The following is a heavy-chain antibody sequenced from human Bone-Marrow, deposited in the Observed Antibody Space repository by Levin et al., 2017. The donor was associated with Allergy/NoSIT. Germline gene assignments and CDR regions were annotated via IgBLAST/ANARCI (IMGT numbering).Heavy chain of an antibody. D-gene: IGHD2-15*01. J-gene: IGHJ4*02. CDR1: SGSISSSSYY. CDR2: IYYSGST. CDR3: ARETLGFCRGGSCFQPDYFDY. Sequence: SETLSLTCTVSSGSISSSSYYWGWIRQPPGKGLEWIVSIYYSGSTYYNPSLKSRVTISVDTSKNQFSLKLSSVTAADTAVYYCARETLGFCRGGSCFQPDYFDYWGQGTLVTVSS. V-gene: IGHV4-39*02.